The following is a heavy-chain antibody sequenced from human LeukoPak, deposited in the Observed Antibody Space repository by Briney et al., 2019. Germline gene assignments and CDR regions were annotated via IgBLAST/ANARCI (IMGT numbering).Heavy chain of an antibody. D-gene: IGHD3-3*01. CDR2: IKQDGSEK. V-gene: IGHV3-7*01. Sequence: GGSLRLSCAASGFTFSSYWMSWVRQAPGKGLEWVANIKQDGSEKYYVDSVKGRFTISRDNAKNSLYLQMNSLRAEDTAVYYCARGLWSGYYEFYYFDYWGQGTLVTVSS. J-gene: IGHJ4*02. CDR1: GFTFSSYW. CDR3: ARGLWSGYYEFYYFDY.